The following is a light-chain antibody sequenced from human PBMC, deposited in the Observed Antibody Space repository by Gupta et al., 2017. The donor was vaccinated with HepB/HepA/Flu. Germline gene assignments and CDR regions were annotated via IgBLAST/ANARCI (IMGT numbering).Light chain of an antibody. CDR1: SSNIGAGYD. CDR3: QSYDSSLRGGV. CDR2: GNS. Sequence: QSVLTQPPSVSGAPVHGCTISSAGHSSNIGAGYDVHWYQQLPGTAPKLLIYGNSNRPSGVPDRFSGSKSGTSASLAITGLQAEDEADYYCQSYDSSLRGGVFGGGTKLTVL. V-gene: IGLV1-40*01. J-gene: IGLJ3*02.